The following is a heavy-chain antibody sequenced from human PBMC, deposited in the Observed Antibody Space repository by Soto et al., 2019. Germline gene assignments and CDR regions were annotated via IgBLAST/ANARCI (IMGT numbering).Heavy chain of an antibody. V-gene: IGHV3-64*01. CDR2: ISNNGVGT. D-gene: IGHD6-6*01. Sequence: EVQLAESGGGLAQPGGSLRLSCAASGFTLSGYAMDWVRQAPGKGLEYVSGISNNGVGTYYANSVQGRFTISRDNSKNTVYLQMGSLRPEYMAVYYCARRARPDFYYMDVWGKGTTVTVSS. J-gene: IGHJ6*03. CDR1: GFTLSGYA. CDR3: ARRARPDFYYMDV.